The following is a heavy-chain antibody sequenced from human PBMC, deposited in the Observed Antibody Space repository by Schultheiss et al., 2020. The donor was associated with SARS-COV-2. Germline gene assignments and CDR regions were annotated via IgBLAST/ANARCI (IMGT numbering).Heavy chain of an antibody. CDR2: IYYSGST. CDR1: GGSISSYY. V-gene: IGHV4-59*12. D-gene: IGHD6-13*01. CDR3: ARDRSIAAAGPNYYYYMDV. Sequence: SETLSLTCTVSGGSISSYYWSWIRQPPGKGLEWIGSIYYSGSTNYNPSLKSRVTMSVDTSKNQFSLKLSSVTAADTAVYYCARDRSIAAAGPNYYYYMDVWGKGTTVTVSS. J-gene: IGHJ6*03.